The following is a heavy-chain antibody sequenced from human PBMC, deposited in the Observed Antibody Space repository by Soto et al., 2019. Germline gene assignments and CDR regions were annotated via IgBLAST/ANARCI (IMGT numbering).Heavy chain of an antibody. CDR1: GGSISSGGYY. V-gene: IGHV4-31*03. CDR2: IYYSGST. J-gene: IGHJ5*02. D-gene: IGHD3-22*01. Sequence: QVQLQESGPGLVKPSQTLSLTCTVSGGSISSGGYYWSWIRQHPGKGLEWIGYIYYSGSTYYNPSLKSRVTISVDTSKNQCSLKLSSVTAADTAVYYCARDHQDYYDSSFDPWGQGTLVTVSS. CDR3: ARDHQDYYDSSFDP.